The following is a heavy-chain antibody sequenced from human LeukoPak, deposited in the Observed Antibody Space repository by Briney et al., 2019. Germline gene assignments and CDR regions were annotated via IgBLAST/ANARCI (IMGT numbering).Heavy chain of an antibody. CDR2: IYYSGST. V-gene: IGHV4-59*08. J-gene: IGHJ6*02. Sequence: SETLSLTCAVYGGSFSGYYWSWIRQPPGKGLEWIGYIYYSGSTNYNPSLKSRVTISVDTSKNQFSLKLSSVTAADTAVYYCARAPVVVVPAAMRDEYYYYGMDVWGQGTTVTVSS. CDR3: ARAPVVVVPAAMRDEYYYYGMDV. D-gene: IGHD2-2*01. CDR1: GGSFSGYY.